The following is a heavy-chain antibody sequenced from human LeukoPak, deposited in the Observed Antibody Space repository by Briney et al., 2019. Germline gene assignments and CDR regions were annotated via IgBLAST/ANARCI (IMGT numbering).Heavy chain of an antibody. CDR3: STNNAYLYDY. V-gene: IGHV3-7*01. CDR1: GFTFSSYW. Sequence: PGGSLRLSCAASGFTFSSYWMSWVRQAPGKGLEWVASIKQDGSEKYYVDSVKGRFTISRDNAKNSLYPQMNSLRAEDTAVYYCSTNNAYLYDYWGQGTLVAVSS. CDR2: IKQDGSEK. D-gene: IGHD2-8*01. J-gene: IGHJ4*02.